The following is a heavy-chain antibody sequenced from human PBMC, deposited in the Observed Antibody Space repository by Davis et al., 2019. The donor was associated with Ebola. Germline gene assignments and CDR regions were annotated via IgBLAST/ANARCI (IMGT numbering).Heavy chain of an antibody. CDR3: ARHGDYDFWSGYYYYYYGMDV. V-gene: IGHV3-53*01. CDR2: IYSGGST. D-gene: IGHD3-3*01. Sequence: PGGSLRLSCAASGFTFSSYSMNWVRQAPGKGLEWVSVIYSGGSTYYADSVKGRFTISRDNSKNTLYLQMNSLRAEDTAVYYCARHGDYDFWSGYYYYYYGMDVWGQGTTVTVSS. J-gene: IGHJ6*02. CDR1: GFTFSSYS.